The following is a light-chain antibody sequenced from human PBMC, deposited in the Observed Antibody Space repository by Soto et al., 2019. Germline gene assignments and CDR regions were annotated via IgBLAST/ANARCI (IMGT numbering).Light chain of an antibody. CDR2: DAS. V-gene: IGKV3-11*01. CDR3: HQRSNWPPT. CDR1: QSVSSN. J-gene: IGKJ4*01. Sequence: ENVLTQSPATLSLSPGERATLSCRASQSVSSNLAWYQQKPGQAPRLLIYDASKRATGIPARFSGSWSGTDFTLTISSLQPEDFAVYYCHQRSNWPPTFGGGTKVDIK.